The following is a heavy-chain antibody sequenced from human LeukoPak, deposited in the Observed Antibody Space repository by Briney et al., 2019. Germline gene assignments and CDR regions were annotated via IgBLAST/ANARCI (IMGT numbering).Heavy chain of an antibody. J-gene: IGHJ4*02. V-gene: IGHV3-74*01. CDR3: ARGGCTDGNCYSGGY. D-gene: IGHD2-21*02. CDR1: GFTFSLYW. CDR2: INSDGSSI. Sequence: AWSLRLSCAASGFTFSLYWMHWVRQAPGKGLVWVSRINSDGSSIRYADSVKGRFTISRDSAKKTVYLQMNSLRVEDTAVYYCARGGCTDGNCYSGGYWGPGTLVTVSS.